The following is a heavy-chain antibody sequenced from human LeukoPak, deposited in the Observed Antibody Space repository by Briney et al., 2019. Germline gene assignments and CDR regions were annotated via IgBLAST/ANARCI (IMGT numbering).Heavy chain of an antibody. J-gene: IGHJ4*02. D-gene: IGHD4-17*01. CDR2: MNPNSGNT. Sequence: ASVKVSCKASGGTFSSYAISWVRQATGQGLEWMGWMNPNSGNTGYAQKFQGRVTMTRNTSISTAYMELSSLRSEDTAVYYCARGLPYGDHVPLWGQGTLVTVSS. CDR1: GGTFSSYA. V-gene: IGHV1-8*02. CDR3: ARGLPYGDHVPL.